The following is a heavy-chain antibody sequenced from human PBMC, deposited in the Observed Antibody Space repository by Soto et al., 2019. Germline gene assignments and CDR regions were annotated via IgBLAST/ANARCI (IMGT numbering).Heavy chain of an antibody. CDR2: IYYSGST. J-gene: IGHJ4*02. Sequence: PSETLSLTCTVSGGSISSSSYYWGWIRQPPGKGLEWIGSIYYSGSTYHNPPLKSRVTISKDTSKNQFSLKLSSVTAADTAVYYCTVWGSGNDFGAAWGQGILVTVSS. D-gene: IGHD3-10*01. V-gene: IGHV4-39*03. CDR3: TVWGSGNDFGAA. CDR1: GGSISSSSYY.